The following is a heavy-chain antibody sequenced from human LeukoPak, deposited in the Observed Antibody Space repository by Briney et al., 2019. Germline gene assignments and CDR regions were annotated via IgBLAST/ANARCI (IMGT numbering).Heavy chain of an antibody. D-gene: IGHD5-24*01. CDR3: ASALSGRISDGDY. Sequence: GGSLRLSCAASGFTFSSYSMNWVRQAPGKGLEWLSYISSSSSTIYYADSVKGRFTISRDNTKNSLYLQMNSLRAEDTAVYYCASALSGRISDGDYWGQGALVTVSS. V-gene: IGHV3-48*04. CDR2: ISSSSSTI. J-gene: IGHJ4*02. CDR1: GFTFSSYS.